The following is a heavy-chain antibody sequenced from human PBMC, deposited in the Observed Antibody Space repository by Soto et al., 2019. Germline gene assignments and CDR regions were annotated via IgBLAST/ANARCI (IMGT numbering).Heavy chain of an antibody. CDR2: ISPYNGNT. J-gene: IGHJ4*02. D-gene: IGHD3-9*01. CDR1: AYSFTSYS. Sequence: QVQLVQSGTEVKKAGASVKVSCKASAYSFTSYSIVWVRQAPGQGLEWMGWISPYNGNTNYAQKLQGRVTMTTDTSASTAYMELRSLRYDDTAVYYCARGQKVRPILSDYWGQGTLVTVSS. V-gene: IGHV1-18*01. CDR3: ARGQKVRPILSDY.